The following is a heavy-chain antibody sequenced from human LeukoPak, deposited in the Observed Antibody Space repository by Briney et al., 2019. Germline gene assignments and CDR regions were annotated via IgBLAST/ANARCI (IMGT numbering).Heavy chain of an antibody. CDR2: IKSKTDGGTT. V-gene: IGHV3-15*01. CDR3: TTVWYSSGWRIDY. J-gene: IGHJ4*02. CDR1: GFTFSNAW. Sequence: GGSLRLSCAASGFTFSNAWMSWVRQAPGKGLEWVGRIKSKTDGGTTDYAAPVKGRFTISRDDSKNTLYLQMNSVKTEDTAVYYCTTVWYSSGWRIDYWGQGTLVTVSS. D-gene: IGHD6-19*01.